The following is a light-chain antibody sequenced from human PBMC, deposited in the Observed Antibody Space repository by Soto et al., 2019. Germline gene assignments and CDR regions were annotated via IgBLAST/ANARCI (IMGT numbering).Light chain of an antibody. J-gene: IGKJ3*01. Sequence: EIVLTQSPGTLSLSPGERATLSCRASQNINSRYLAWYQQKPGQAPRLLIYGTSSRATGIPDKFSGSGSGTVFTLTISRLEPEDFAVYYCQQFGSSPGFTFGAGTKVDIK. CDR2: GTS. CDR1: QNINSRY. CDR3: QQFGSSPGFT. V-gene: IGKV3-20*01.